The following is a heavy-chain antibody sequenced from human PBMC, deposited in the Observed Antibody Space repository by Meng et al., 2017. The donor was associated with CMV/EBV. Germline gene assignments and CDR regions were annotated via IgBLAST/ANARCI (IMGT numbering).Heavy chain of an antibody. CDR2: INSDGSST. V-gene: IGHV3-74*01. D-gene: IGHD3-3*01. Sequence: GESLKISCAASGFTFSSYWMHWVRQAPGKGLVWVSCINSDGSSTSYADSVKGRFTISRDNAKNTLYLQMNSLRAEDTAVYYCARDKDDFWSGYYIWGQGTLVTVSS. CDR3: ARDKDDFWSGYYI. J-gene: IGHJ4*02. CDR1: GFTFSSYW.